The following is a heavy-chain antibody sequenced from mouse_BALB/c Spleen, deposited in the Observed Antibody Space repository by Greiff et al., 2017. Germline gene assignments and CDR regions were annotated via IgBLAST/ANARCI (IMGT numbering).Heavy chain of an antibody. Sequence: VQGVESGPGLVAPSQSLSITCTVSGFSLTDYGVSWIRQPPGKGLEWLGVIWGGGSTYYNSALKSRLSISKDNSKSQVFLKMNSLQTDDTAMYYCAKHGDYDYEGFAYWGQGTLVTVSA. CDR2: IWGGGST. CDR1: GFSLTDYG. V-gene: IGHV2-6-5*01. J-gene: IGHJ3*01. D-gene: IGHD2-4*01. CDR3: AKHGDYDYEGFAY.